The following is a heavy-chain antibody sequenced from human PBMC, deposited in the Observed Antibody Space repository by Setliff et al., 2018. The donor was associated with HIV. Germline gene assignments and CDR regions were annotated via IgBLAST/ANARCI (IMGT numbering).Heavy chain of an antibody. V-gene: IGHV1-18*01. CDR1: GYS. Sequence: ASVKVSCKASGYSLTWVRQAPGQGLEWMGWISDYNNNVEYAEKFQGRVTMTKDTSTGIAYLELRSLRPDDTALYFCARRADWFDLWGQGTLVTVSS. J-gene: IGHJ5*02. CDR2: ISDYNNNV. CDR3: ARRADWFDL.